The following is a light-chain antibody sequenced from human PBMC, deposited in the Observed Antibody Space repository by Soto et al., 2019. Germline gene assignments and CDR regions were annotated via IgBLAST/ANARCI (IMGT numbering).Light chain of an antibody. Sequence: EIVMTQSPATLSVSPGERATLSCRASQSVSDNLAWYQQKPGQAPRLLIYGASTRATGIPARFSGSGSGTEFTLTISSLQSEDFAVYYCKQYNNWPITFGQGTRLEIK. CDR1: QSVSDN. V-gene: IGKV3-15*01. J-gene: IGKJ5*01. CDR2: GAS. CDR3: KQYNNWPIT.